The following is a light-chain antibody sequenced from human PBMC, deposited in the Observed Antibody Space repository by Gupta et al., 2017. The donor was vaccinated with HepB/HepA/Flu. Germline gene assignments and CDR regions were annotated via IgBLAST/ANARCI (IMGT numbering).Light chain of an antibody. V-gene: IGLV3-19*01. CDR3: SARDSSDSVL. CDR2: GKN. Sequence: SSELTQGPSVSVALGQTVRITCHGDSLRNYYATWYQQKPGQAPVIVIYGKNKRPSGIPDRFSGSRAGNTGSMTITVAQEADEDDYYCSARDSSDSVLFGGGTTLTVL. CDR1: SLRNYY. J-gene: IGLJ2*01.